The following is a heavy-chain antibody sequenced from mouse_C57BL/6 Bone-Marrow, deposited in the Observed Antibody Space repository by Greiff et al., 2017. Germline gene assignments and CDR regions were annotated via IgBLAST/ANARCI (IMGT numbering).Heavy chain of an antibody. J-gene: IGHJ2*01. CDR2: ISYDGSN. D-gene: IGHD1-1*01. CDR3: ARNYYGSSYNMDY. Sequence: EVQLQESGPGLVKPSQSLSLTCSVTGYSITSGYYWNWIRQFPGNKLEWMGYISYDGSNNYNPSLKNRISITRDTSKHQSFLKLNSVTAEDTATYYCARNYYGSSYNMDYGGQGTTLTVSS. CDR1: GYSITSGYY. V-gene: IGHV3-6*01.